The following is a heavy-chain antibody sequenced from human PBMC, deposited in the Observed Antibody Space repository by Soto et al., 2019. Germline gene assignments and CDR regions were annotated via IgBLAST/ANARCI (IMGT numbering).Heavy chain of an antibody. Sequence: GASLKVSCKASGYTFTSYDINWVRQATGQGLEWMGWMNPNSGNTGYAQKFQGRVTMTRNTSISTAYMELSSLRSEDTAVYYCARADDYYDSSGYYSGNYWGQGXLVTVSS. V-gene: IGHV1-8*01. CDR2: MNPNSGNT. CDR1: GYTFTSYD. CDR3: ARADDYYDSSGYYSGNY. D-gene: IGHD3-22*01. J-gene: IGHJ4*02.